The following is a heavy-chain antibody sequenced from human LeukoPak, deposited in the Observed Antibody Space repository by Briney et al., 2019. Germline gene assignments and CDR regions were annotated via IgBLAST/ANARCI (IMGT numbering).Heavy chain of an antibody. CDR3: AKYYYDSSGYGCFGY. J-gene: IGHJ4*02. Sequence: ASVKVSCKASGYTFTGYYMHWVRQAPGQGLEWMGGIIPIFGTANYAQKFQGRVTITADESTSTAYMELSSLRSEDTAVYYCAKYYYDSSGYGCFGYWGQGTLVTVSS. D-gene: IGHD3-22*01. V-gene: IGHV1-69*13. CDR1: GYTFTGYY. CDR2: IIPIFGTA.